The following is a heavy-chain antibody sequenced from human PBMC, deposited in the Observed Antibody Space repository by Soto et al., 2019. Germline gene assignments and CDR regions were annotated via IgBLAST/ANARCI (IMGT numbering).Heavy chain of an antibody. D-gene: IGHD4-17*01. CDR2: INPSGGST. CDR3: ARDRNYGGNSGAQVDP. J-gene: IGHJ5*02. CDR1: GYTFTSYY. V-gene: IGHV1-46*01. Sequence: GASVKVSCKASGYTFTSYYMHWVRQAPGQGLEWMGIINPSGGSTSYAQKFQGRVTMTRDTSTSTVYMELSSLRSEDTAVYYCARDRNYGGNSGAQVDPWGQGTLVTVSS.